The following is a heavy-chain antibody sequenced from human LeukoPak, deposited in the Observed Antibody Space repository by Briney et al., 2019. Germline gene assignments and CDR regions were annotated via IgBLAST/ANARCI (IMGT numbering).Heavy chain of an antibody. CDR2: ISSDGSST. CDR3: ARGNYYGMVV. V-gene: IGHV3-74*01. Sequence: GGSLRLSCVASGFTFSSYWVHWVRQAPGKGLVWLTRISSDGSSTSYADSVKGRFTISRDNAKNTLYLQMNSLRAEDTAVYYCARGNYYGMVVWGQGTTVTVSS. CDR1: GFTFSSYW. J-gene: IGHJ6*02.